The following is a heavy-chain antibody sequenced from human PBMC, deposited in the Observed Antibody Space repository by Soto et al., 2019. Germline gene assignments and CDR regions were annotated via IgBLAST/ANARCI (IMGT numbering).Heavy chain of an antibody. Sequence: ASETLSLTCSVSGGSISSSPYYWGWIRQPPGKGLEWLGTIYYSGTTSYNPSLKSRVIISVDTSNNQLFLKLRSVTAADTAVYYCAKHRQYYHTRGYQQRYFDYWGQGTQVTVSS. V-gene: IGHV4-39*01. CDR1: GGSISSSPYY. CDR3: AKHRQYYHTRGYQQRYFDY. D-gene: IGHD3-22*01. CDR2: IYYSGTT. J-gene: IGHJ4*02.